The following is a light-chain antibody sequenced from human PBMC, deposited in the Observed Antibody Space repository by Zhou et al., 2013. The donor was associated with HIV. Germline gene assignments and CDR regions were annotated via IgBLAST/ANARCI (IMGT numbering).Light chain of an antibody. CDR3: QQYSDYPRT. CDR1: QSISRW. V-gene: IGKV1-5*03. Sequence: DIQLTQSPSTLSASPLGDRVTITCRASQSISRWLAWYQQKPGKAPKLLIYTTSNLQSGVPSRFSGSGSGTDFTLTISSLQPDDLATYYCQQYSDYPRTFGQGTKVEI. CDR2: TTS. J-gene: IGKJ1*01.